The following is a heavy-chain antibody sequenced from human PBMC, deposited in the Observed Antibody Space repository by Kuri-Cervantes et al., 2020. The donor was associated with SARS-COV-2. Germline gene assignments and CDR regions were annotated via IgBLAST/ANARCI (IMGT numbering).Heavy chain of an antibody. CDR1: GFTFSSYA. J-gene: IGHJ4*02. Sequence: GESLKISCAASGFTFSSYAMHWVRQAPGKGLEWVAVISYDGSNKYYADSAKGRFTISRDNSKNTLYLQMNSLRAEDTAVYYCAREGWSGYSHQYYFDYWGQGTLVTVSS. V-gene: IGHV3-30-3*01. CDR2: ISYDGSNK. CDR3: AREGWSGYSHQYYFDY. D-gene: IGHD3-3*01.